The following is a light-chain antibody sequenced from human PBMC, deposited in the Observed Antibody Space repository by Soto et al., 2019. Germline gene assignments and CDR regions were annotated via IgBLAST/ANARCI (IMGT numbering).Light chain of an antibody. Sequence: DIQMTQSPSTVSASVGDRVTITCRASQTVYSWLAWYQQKPGKAPKLLISEASTLQSGVPSRFTGSGSGTEFTLAISRLQPDDFATYYCQQYSSYSPYNFGQGNKVEI. CDR1: QTVYSW. V-gene: IGKV1-5*03. CDR3: QQYSSYSPYN. J-gene: IGKJ2*01. CDR2: EAS.